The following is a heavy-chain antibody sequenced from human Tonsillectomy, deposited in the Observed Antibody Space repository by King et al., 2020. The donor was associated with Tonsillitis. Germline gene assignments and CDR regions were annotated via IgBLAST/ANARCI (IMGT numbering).Heavy chain of an antibody. Sequence: VQLQESGPGLVKSSETLSLTCTVSGGSISSYYGSWIRQPAGKGLEWIGRIYTSGSTNYNPSLKSRVTMSVDTCKNQFSLKLSSVTAADTAVYYCAREGPFGFGGVFFDYWGQGTLVTVSS. D-gene: IGHD3-16*01. CDR3: AREGPFGFGGVFFDY. CDR1: GGSISSYY. V-gene: IGHV4-4*07. J-gene: IGHJ4*02. CDR2: IYTSGST.